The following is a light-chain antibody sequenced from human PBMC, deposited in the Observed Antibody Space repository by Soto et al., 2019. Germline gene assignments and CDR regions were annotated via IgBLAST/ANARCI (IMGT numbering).Light chain of an antibody. V-gene: IGKV1D-16*01. Sequence: DIQLTQSPSSLAASVGDRVTITCRASQGASTWLAWHQQKPEKAPKSLVYATSKLQSGVPSRFNGTGSGTEFTLTISSLQPEDVATYFCQQYNTYPLTFGGGTKVEIK. CDR3: QQYNTYPLT. J-gene: IGKJ4*01. CDR1: QGASTW. CDR2: ATS.